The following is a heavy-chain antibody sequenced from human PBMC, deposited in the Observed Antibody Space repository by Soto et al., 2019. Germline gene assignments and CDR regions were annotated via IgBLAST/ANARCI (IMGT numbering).Heavy chain of an antibody. CDR2: IHYSGST. D-gene: IGHD1-26*01. J-gene: IGHJ5*02. CDR3: AREPSHSGWFDP. Sequence: QVQLQESGPGLVKPSETLSLTCTVSGDSISGYYWSWIRQPPGKGLEWIGYIHYSGSTRYNPSLESRVTISVDTSKNQFSLKLHSVTAADTAVYHCAREPSHSGWFDPWGQGTLVTVSS. CDR1: GDSISGYY. V-gene: IGHV4-59*01.